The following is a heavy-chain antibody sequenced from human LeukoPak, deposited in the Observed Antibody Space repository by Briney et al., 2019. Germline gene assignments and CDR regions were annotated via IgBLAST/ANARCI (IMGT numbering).Heavy chain of an antibody. CDR3: ARAEWLVPLSWFDP. J-gene: IGHJ5*02. Sequence: SETLSLICTVSGYSISSGYYWGWIRQPPGKGLEWIGSIYHSGSTYYNPSLKSRVTISVDTSKNQFSLKLSSVTAADTAVYYCARAEWLVPLSWFDPWGQGTLVTVSS. D-gene: IGHD6-19*01. CDR1: GYSISSGYY. V-gene: IGHV4-38-2*02. CDR2: IYHSGST.